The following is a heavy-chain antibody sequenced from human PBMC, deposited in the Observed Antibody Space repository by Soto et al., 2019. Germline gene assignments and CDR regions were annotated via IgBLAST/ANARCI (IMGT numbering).Heavy chain of an antibody. CDR2: IYSGGST. Sequence: EVQLVESGGGLVQPGGSLRLSCAASGFTVSSNYMSWVRQAPGKGLEWVSVIYSGGSTYYADSVKGRFTISRDNSKNTLYLQMNSLRAEDTAVYYCARDIPLLGYYSGMDVWGQGTTVTVSS. CDR3: ARDIPLLGYYSGMDV. J-gene: IGHJ6*02. CDR1: GFTVSSNY. V-gene: IGHV3-66*01.